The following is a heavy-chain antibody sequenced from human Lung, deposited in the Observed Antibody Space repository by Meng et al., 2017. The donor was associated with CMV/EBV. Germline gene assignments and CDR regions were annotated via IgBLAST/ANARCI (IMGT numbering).Heavy chain of an antibody. CDR3: ARIFPSDYYKYDLDV. Sequence: SETLSLXXSVSGSSITYNTYFWDWLRQPPGKGLEWIESISYGGSTLYNSYLKSRVSISLDSSESQVTLRLNSVTAADTAVYYCARIFPSDYYKYDLDVWGQGTTVTVSS. CDR2: ISYGGST. D-gene: IGHD3-3*01. CDR1: GSSITYNTYF. J-gene: IGHJ6*03. V-gene: IGHV4-39*06.